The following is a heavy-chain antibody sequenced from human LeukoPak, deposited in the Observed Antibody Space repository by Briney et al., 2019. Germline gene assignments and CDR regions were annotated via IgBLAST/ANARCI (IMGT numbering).Heavy chain of an antibody. CDR2: ISGSGGST. CDR1: GFTFSSYA. D-gene: IGHD3-22*01. J-gene: IGHJ3*02. CDR3: AKASSSGDDAFDI. V-gene: IGHV3-23*01. Sequence: PGGSLRLSCAASGFTFSSYAMSWVRQAPGKGLEWVSAISGSGGSTYYADSVKGRFTISRDNSKNTLYLQMNSLRAEDTAIYYCAKASSSGDDAFDIWGQGTMVTVSS.